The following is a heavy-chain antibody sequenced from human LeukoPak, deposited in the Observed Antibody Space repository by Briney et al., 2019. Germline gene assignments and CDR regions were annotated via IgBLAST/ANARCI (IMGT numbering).Heavy chain of an antibody. CDR3: ARQTDPESAFDI. Sequence: SENLSLTCTGSGGTISSSSYYWGWIGQPPGKGLEWIGSIYYSGSTYYNPSLNTRVTISVDTSKNPFSLKLSSVTPADTAVYYCARQTDPESAFDIWGQGTMVTVSS. V-gene: IGHV4-39*01. CDR1: GGTISSSSYY. CDR2: IYYSGST. J-gene: IGHJ3*02.